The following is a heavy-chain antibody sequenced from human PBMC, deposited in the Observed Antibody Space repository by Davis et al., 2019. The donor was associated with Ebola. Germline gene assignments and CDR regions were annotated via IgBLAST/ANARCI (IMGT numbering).Heavy chain of an antibody. D-gene: IGHD2-8*02. V-gene: IGHV4-59*01. J-gene: IGHJ4*02. CDR3: ASGGLTGVLDY. CDR1: GGSISSYY. Sequence: SETLSLTCTVSGGSISSYYWCCIRQPPGKGLEWIGYIYYSGSTNYNPSLKSRVTISVDTSKNQFSLKLSSVTAADTAVYYCASGGLTGVLDYWGQGTLVTVSS. CDR2: IYYSGST.